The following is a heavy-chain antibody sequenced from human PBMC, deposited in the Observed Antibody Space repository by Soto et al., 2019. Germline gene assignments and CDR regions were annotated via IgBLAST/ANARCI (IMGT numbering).Heavy chain of an antibody. Sequence: SETLSLTCAVSGGSISTINWWTWVPQPPGKGLDWIGEIYQTGSTSYNPSLESRVTISIDKSKNQFSLKLRSVTAADTAVYYCARVSSSSAFGMDVWGQGTTVTVSS. V-gene: IGHV4-4*02. D-gene: IGHD6-6*01. J-gene: IGHJ6*02. CDR3: ARVSSSSAFGMDV. CDR1: GGSISTINW. CDR2: IYQTGST.